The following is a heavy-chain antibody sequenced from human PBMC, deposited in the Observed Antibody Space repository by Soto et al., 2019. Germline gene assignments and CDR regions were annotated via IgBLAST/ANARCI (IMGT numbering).Heavy chain of an antibody. J-gene: IGHJ4*02. CDR1: GFTFSSYG. Sequence: QVQLVESGGGVVQPGRSLRLYCAASGFTFSSYGMHWVRQAPGKGLEWVAVIWYDGSNKYYADSVKGRFTISRDNSKNTLYLQMNSLRAEDTAVYYCASGGRANVLDYWGQGTLVTVSS. CDR3: ASGGRANVLDY. D-gene: IGHD2-15*01. V-gene: IGHV3-33*01. CDR2: IWYDGSNK.